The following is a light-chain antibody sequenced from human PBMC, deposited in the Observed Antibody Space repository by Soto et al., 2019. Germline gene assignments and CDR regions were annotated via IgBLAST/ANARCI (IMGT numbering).Light chain of an antibody. CDR3: QQYNSYPWT. CDR1: QSVSSSY. CDR2: GAS. J-gene: IGKJ1*01. Sequence: EIVMTQSPATLSLSPGERATLSCRASQSVSSSYLAWYQHKLGQAPRLLIYGASTRATGIPDRFSGSGSGTDFTLTITSLQPDDFATYYCQQYNSYPWTFGQGTKVDIK. V-gene: IGKV3D-15*01.